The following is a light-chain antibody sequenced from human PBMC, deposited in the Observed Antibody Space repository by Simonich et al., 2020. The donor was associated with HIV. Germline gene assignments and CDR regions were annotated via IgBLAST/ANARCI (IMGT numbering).Light chain of an antibody. CDR2: WSS. V-gene: IGKV4-1*01. Sequence: DIVMTQSPDSLAVSLGERATINCKSSQSVLSSSNNKNSLGWYQQKPGQPPKLLIYWSSTRESGVPDRFSGSGSGTDFTLTISSLQAEDVAVYYCQQYYSSPPTFGPGTKLEIK. CDR3: QQYYSSPPT. J-gene: IGKJ2*01. CDR1: QSVLSSSNNKNS.